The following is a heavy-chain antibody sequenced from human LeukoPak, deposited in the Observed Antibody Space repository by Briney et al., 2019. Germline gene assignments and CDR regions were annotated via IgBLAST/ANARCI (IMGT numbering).Heavy chain of an antibody. CDR2: ISGRGGST. V-gene: IGHV3-23*01. CDR1: GFTFGTFG. J-gene: IGHJ3*02. D-gene: IGHD3-22*01. CDR3: AKPITVIADAFDI. Sequence: GGSLRLSCAASGFTFGTFGMSWVRQAPGEGLEWVTAISGRGGSTYYADSVKGRFTISREKSKNTLYLQMNSLRAEDTAVYYCAKPITVIADAFDIWGQGTMGTVSS.